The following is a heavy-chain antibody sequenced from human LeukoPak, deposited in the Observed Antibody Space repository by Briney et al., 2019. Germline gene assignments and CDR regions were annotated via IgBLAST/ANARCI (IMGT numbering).Heavy chain of an antibody. CDR2: IYHSGST. V-gene: IGHV4-61*08. D-gene: IGHD6-6*01. J-gene: IGHJ1*01. CDR3: ARGGAARLHFQN. Sequence: SETLSLTCTVSGGSISSGGYYWNWIRQPPGKGLEWIGYIYHSGSTNYNPSLQSRVTISVDTSKNQFSLNLNSVTAADTAVYYCARGGAARLHFQNWGQGTLVTVSS. CDR1: GGSISSGGYY.